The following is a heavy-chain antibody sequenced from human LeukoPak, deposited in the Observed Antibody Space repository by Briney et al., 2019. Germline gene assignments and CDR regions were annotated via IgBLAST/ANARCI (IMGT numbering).Heavy chain of an antibody. V-gene: IGHV4-59*08. CDR3: ARQAAVALYDY. Sequence: SETLSLTCTVSGGSISSYYWSWIRQPPGKGLEWIGYIYYSGSTNYNPSLKSRVTISVDTSKNQFSQKLSSVTAADTAVYYCARQAAVALYDYWGQGTLVTVSS. CDR2: IYYSGST. J-gene: IGHJ4*02. CDR1: GGSISSYY. D-gene: IGHD6-19*01.